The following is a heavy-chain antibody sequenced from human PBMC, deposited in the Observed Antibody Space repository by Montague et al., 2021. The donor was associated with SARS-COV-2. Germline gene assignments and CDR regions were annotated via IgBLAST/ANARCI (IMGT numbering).Heavy chain of an antibody. CDR3: AREGTVPGPRGIYFDD. CDR2: TYCRSKWYT. Sequence: CAISGDSVSSNRAAWNWIRQSPSGGLEWLGRTYCRSKWYTDYAPSVKTRITITPDTSNNQFSLHLNSVTPGDTAVYYCAREGTVPGPRGIYFDDWGQGTLVTVSS. D-gene: IGHD1-1*01. J-gene: IGHJ4*02. CDR1: GDSVSSNRAA. V-gene: IGHV6-1*01.